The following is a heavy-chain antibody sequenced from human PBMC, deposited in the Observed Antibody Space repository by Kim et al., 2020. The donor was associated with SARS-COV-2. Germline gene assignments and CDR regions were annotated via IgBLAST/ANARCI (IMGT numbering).Heavy chain of an antibody. V-gene: IGHV1-18*04. CDR1: GYTFTSYG. J-gene: IGHJ6*02. D-gene: IGHD5-12*01. Sequence: ASVKVSCKASGYTFTSYGISWVRQAPGQGLEWMGWISAYNGNTNYAQKLQGRVTMTTDTSTSTAYMELRSLRSDDTAVYYCARDRRWLQRSGYYYYYYGMDVWGQGTTVTVSS. CDR3: ARDRRWLQRSGYYYYYYGMDV. CDR2: ISAYNGNT.